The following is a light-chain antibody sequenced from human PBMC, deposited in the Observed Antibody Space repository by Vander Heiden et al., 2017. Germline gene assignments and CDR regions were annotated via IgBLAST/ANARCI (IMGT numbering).Light chain of an antibody. CDR1: SSHIETPT. CDR3: ATWDDSRDAVV. Sequence: SVLTHPPSASGAPGQTVTISCSGASSHIETPTLPCSQQRPGAAPTLPTDSENLRPSRVPDLLSGSRAGTATSLASSELQADEEADYYCATWDDSRDAVVLGGGTKVTVL. J-gene: IGLJ2*01. CDR2: SEN. V-gene: IGLV1-44*01.